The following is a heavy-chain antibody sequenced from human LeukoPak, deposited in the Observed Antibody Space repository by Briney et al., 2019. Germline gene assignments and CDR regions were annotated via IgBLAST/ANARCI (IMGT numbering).Heavy chain of an antibody. CDR2: IYYSGST. Sequence: SETLSLTCTVSGGSISSSSYYWGWLRQPPGTGLEWIGSIYYSGSTYYNPSLKSRVTISVDTSKNQFSLKLSSVTAADTAVYYCASLGSYDYFDYWGQGTLVTVSS. CDR3: ASLGSYDYFDY. D-gene: IGHD1-26*01. CDR1: GGSISSSSYY. V-gene: IGHV4-39*01. J-gene: IGHJ4*02.